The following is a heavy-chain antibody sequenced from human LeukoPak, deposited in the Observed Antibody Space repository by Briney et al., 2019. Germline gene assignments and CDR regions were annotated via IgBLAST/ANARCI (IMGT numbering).Heavy chain of an antibody. D-gene: IGHD6-6*01. Sequence: GGSLRLSCAASGFTFNSYSMHWVRQAPGKGLEWVAVISYDGSNKYYADSVKGRFTISRDNSKNTLCLQMNSLRTEDTAVFYCARQAARPYDYWGQGTLVTVSS. CDR3: ARQAARPYDY. CDR1: GFTFNSYS. V-gene: IGHV3-30-3*01. J-gene: IGHJ4*02. CDR2: ISYDGSNK.